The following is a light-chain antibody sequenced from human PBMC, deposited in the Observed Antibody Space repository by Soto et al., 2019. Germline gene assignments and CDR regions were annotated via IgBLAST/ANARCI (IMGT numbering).Light chain of an antibody. V-gene: IGLV2-8*01. Sequence: QSVLTQPPSASGSPGQSVTISCTGTSSDVGGYNYVSWYQQHPGKAPKLMLYEVSKRPSGVPDRFSGSKSGNTASLTVSGLQAEDEADYYCSSYAGSNYVFGTGTKVTVL. CDR1: SSDVGGYNY. CDR2: EVS. CDR3: SSYAGSNYV. J-gene: IGLJ1*01.